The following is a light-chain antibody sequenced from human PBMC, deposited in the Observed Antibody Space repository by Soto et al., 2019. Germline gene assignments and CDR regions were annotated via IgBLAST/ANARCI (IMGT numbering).Light chain of an antibody. CDR1: QSVSTH. CDR2: GTS. CDR3: QQYHDWPIT. V-gene: IGKV3-15*01. J-gene: IGKJ5*01. Sequence: EIVMTQSPATLSVSPGEGATLSCRASQSVSTHLAWYQQIPGQAPRLLIYGTSTRAAGIPARFSGRGSGTEFPFTISSLQSEDFAVYHCQQYHDWPITCGEGTRLEIK.